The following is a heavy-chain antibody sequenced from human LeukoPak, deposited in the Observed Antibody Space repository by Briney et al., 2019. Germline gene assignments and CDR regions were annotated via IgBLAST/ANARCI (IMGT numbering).Heavy chain of an antibody. Sequence: ASVEVSCKASGYTFTSYDINWVRQATGQGLEWMGWMNPNSGNTGYAQKFQGRVTMTRNTSISTAYMELSSLRSEDTAVYYCARAVAGTMTFDYWGQGTLVTVSS. CDR3: ARAVAGTMTFDY. CDR2: MNPNSGNT. CDR1: GYTFTSYD. V-gene: IGHV1-8*01. J-gene: IGHJ4*02. D-gene: IGHD6-19*01.